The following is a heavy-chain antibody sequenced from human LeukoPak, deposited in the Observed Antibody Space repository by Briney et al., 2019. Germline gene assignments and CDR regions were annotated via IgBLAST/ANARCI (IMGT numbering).Heavy chain of an antibody. D-gene: IGHD3-22*01. V-gene: IGHV1-8*01. Sequence: ASVKVSCKASGSSFTDYDINWVRQATGQGLEWMGWMNPNSGNTGYAQKFQGRVTITRNTSISTAYMELSSLRSEDTAVYYCARTYYYDSSPAFDIWGQGTMVTVSS. CDR3: ARTYYYDSSPAFDI. J-gene: IGHJ3*02. CDR1: GSSFTDYD. CDR2: MNPNSGNT.